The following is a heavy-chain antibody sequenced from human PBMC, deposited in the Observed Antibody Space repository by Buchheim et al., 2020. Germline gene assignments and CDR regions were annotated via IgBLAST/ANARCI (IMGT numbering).Heavy chain of an antibody. Sequence: QVQLQESGPGLVKPSETLSLNCIVSGDSISIYNWAWIRQPPGKGLEWIGYLSYSGSTNYNPSLKSRGSISVETSTNQVSLKLNSVTAADTAVYYCAKYLGYCDYWGQGTL. CDR1: GDSISIYN. CDR3: AKYLGYCDY. CDR2: LSYSGST. V-gene: IGHV4-59*03. D-gene: IGHD2/OR15-2a*01. J-gene: IGHJ4*02.